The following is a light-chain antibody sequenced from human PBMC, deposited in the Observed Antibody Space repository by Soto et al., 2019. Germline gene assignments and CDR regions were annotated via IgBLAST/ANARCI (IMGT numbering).Light chain of an antibody. CDR2: DVN. CDR1: SSDVGGYKY. J-gene: IGLJ1*01. V-gene: IGLV2-14*03. Sequence: QLVLTQPASVSGSPGQSITISCTGTSSDVGGYKYVSWYQQHPGKAPKLMIYDVNHRPSGVSNRFSGSKSGNTASLTISGLQAEDEADYYCCSYTTGSTYVFGTGTKLTVL. CDR3: CSYTTGSTYV.